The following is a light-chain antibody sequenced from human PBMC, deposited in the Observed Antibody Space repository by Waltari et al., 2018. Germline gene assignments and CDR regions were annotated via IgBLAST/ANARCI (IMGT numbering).Light chain of an antibody. CDR1: QSLFFGASGKNY. CDR3: QQYSSSPIT. Sequence: DIVLTQSPDSLAVSLGERATIDCWSSQSLFFGASGKNYLAWYQQKPGQPPKVLIYWASTRGAGVPARISGSGSGAHFTLTVDSLQAEDVAVYYCQQYSSSPITFGQGTRLEI. J-gene: IGKJ5*01. CDR2: WAS. V-gene: IGKV4-1*01.